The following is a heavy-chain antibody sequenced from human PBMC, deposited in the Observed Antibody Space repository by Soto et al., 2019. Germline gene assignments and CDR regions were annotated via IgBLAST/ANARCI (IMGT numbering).Heavy chain of an antibody. CDR1: GGSISSYY. CDR3: ARVADTAGAFDI. Sequence: SETLSLTCTVSGGSISSYYCSWIRQPPGKGLEWIGYIYYSGSTNYNPSLKSRVTISVDTSKNQFSLKLSSVTAADTAVYYCARVADTAGAFDIWGQGTMVTVSS. V-gene: IGHV4-59*01. CDR2: IYYSGST. D-gene: IGHD5-18*01. J-gene: IGHJ3*02.